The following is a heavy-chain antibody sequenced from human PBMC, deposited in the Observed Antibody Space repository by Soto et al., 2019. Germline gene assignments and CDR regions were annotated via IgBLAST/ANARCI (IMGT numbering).Heavy chain of an antibody. CDR3: ATESLFHDCSGGSCYQHYYYYGMDV. Sequence: GASVKVSCKVSGYTLTELSMHWVRQAPGKGLEWMGGFDPEDGETIYAQKFQGRVTMTEDTSTDTAYMELSSLRSEDTAVYYCATESLFHDCSGGSCYQHYYYYGMDVWGQGTTVTVSS. CDR1: GYTLTELS. D-gene: IGHD2-15*01. J-gene: IGHJ6*02. CDR2: FDPEDGET. V-gene: IGHV1-24*01.